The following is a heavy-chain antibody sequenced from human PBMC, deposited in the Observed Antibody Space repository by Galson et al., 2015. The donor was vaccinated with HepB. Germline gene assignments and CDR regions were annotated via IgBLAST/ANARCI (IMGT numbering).Heavy chain of an antibody. Sequence: SLRLSCAASGFTFGSYAMSWVRQAPGKGLEWVSAISGSGGSTYYADSVKGRFTISRDNSKNTLYVQMNSPRAEDTAVYYCAKDSYYDILTGYGTLDAFDIWGQGTMVTVSS. V-gene: IGHV3-23*01. CDR2: ISGSGGST. D-gene: IGHD3-9*01. CDR1: GFTFGSYA. CDR3: AKDSYYDILTGYGTLDAFDI. J-gene: IGHJ3*02.